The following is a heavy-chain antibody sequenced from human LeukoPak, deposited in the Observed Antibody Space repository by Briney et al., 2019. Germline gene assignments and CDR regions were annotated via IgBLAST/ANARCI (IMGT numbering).Heavy chain of an antibody. Sequence: GGSLRLSCAASGFTFSSYGMHWVRQAPGKGLEWVALIRYDGSNKYYADSVKGRFTISRDNSKNTLYLQMNSLRAEDTAVYYCAKGPATVYSSGFDYWGQGTLVTVSS. D-gene: IGHD6-19*01. CDR3: AKGPATVYSSGFDY. CDR1: GFTFSSYG. V-gene: IGHV3-30*02. CDR2: IRYDGSNK. J-gene: IGHJ4*02.